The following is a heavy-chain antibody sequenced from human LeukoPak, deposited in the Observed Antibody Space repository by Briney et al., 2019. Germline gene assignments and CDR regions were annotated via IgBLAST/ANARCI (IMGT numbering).Heavy chain of an antibody. CDR1: GGTFSSYA. D-gene: IGHD3-3*01. Sequence: ASVKVSCKASGGTFSSYAISWVRQAPGQGLEWMGGIIPIFGTANYAQKFQGRVTITADESTGTAYMELGRLRSDDTAVYYCARGGRADFWSGYYFVQQTDDYWGQGTLVTVSS. J-gene: IGHJ4*02. V-gene: IGHV1-69*13. CDR2: IIPIFGTA. CDR3: ARGGRADFWSGYYFVQQTDDY.